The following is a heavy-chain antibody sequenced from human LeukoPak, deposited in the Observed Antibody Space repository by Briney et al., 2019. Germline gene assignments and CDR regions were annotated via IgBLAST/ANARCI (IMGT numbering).Heavy chain of an antibody. CDR2: ISSSSSYI. CDR1: GFTFSSYE. J-gene: IGHJ4*02. Sequence: PGGSLRLSCAASGFTFSSYEMNWVRQAPGKGLEWVSYISSSSSYIYYADSVKGRFTISRDNAKNSLYLQMNSLRAEDTAVYYCASQHIEYSSTAYWGQGTLVTVSS. D-gene: IGHD6-6*01. CDR3: ASQHIEYSSTAY. V-gene: IGHV3-21*05.